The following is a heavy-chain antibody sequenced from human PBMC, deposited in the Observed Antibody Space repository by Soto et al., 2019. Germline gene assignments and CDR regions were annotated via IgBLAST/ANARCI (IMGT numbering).Heavy chain of an antibody. V-gene: IGHV3-30*18. J-gene: IGHJ6*02. CDR3: AKTRGYEPYYYGLDV. CDR1: GFTFTNYA. D-gene: IGHD5-12*01. Sequence: GGSLRLSCAASGFTFTNYAMHWVRQAPGKGLEWVSIISYDGSNKYYADSVKGRFTISRDNSKNTLYLQMNSLRAEDTAVYYCAKTRGYEPYYYGLDVWGQGTMVTVSS. CDR2: ISYDGSNK.